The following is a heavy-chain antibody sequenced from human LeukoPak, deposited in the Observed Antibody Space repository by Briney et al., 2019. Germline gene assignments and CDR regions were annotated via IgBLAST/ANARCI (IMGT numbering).Heavy chain of an antibody. Sequence: GGSLRLSCAASGFTFSNYWMSWVRQAPGKGLEWVANIKHDGSDKYYVDSVKGRFTISRDNAKNSLYLQMNSLRAEDTAVFYCARDGIAAAPDYWGQGTLVTVSS. CDR3: ARDGIAAAPDY. V-gene: IGHV3-7*01. J-gene: IGHJ4*02. D-gene: IGHD6-13*01. CDR1: GFTFSNYW. CDR2: IKHDGSDK.